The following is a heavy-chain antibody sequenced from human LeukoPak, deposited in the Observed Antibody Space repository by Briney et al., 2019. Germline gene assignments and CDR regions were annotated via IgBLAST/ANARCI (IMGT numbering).Heavy chain of an antibody. CDR3: ARVRPGSNYVDFDY. D-gene: IGHD4-11*01. J-gene: IGHJ4*02. CDR2: ISYDGSNK. Sequence: PGGSLRLSCAASGFTFSSCGMHWVRHAPGKGLEWVAVISYDGSNKYYAGCVKGRFSISRDNSKSTLYLQMNSLRAEDTAVYYCARVRPGSNYVDFDYWGQGTLVTVSS. V-gene: IGHV3-33*05. CDR1: GFTFSSCG.